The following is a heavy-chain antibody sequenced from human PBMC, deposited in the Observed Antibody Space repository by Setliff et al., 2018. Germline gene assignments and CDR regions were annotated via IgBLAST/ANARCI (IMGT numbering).Heavy chain of an antibody. CDR3: ARVPYYYDAGDY. J-gene: IGHJ4*02. CDR1: GGSISSSSYY. V-gene: IGHV4-39*07. Sequence: SETLSLTCTVSGGSISSSSYYWGWIRQPPGKGLEWIGSIYYSGSTYYNPSLKSRVTISVDTSKNQFSLKLSSVTAADTAVYYCARVPYYYDAGDYWGQGTLVTVSS. D-gene: IGHD3-22*01. CDR2: IYYSGST.